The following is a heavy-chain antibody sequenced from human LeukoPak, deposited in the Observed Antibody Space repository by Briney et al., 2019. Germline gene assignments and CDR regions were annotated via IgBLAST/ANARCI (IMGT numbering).Heavy chain of an antibody. D-gene: IGHD3-10*01. Sequence: PSETLSLTCTVSGYSISSGYYWGWIRQPPGKGLEWIGSIYHSGSTYYNPSLKSRATISVDKSKNQFSLKLSSVTAADTAVYYCARVLGERYYASGSYYGWGQGTLVTVSS. V-gene: IGHV4-38-2*02. CDR2: IYHSGST. CDR1: GYSISSGYY. CDR3: ARVLGERYYASGSYYG. J-gene: IGHJ4*02.